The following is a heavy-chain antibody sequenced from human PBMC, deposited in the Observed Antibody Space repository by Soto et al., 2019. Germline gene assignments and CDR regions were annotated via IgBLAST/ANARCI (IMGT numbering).Heavy chain of an antibody. CDR1: GFTFSSYA. Sequence: EVQLLESGGGLVQPGGSLRLSCAASGFTFSSYAMSWVRQAPGKGLEWVSAISGSGGSTYYADSVKGRFTISRDNSKNPLYLQMNSLRAEDTAVYYCAKDSRYCSSTSCYHFYWGQGTLVTVSS. D-gene: IGHD2-2*01. CDR3: AKDSRYCSSTSCYHFY. V-gene: IGHV3-23*01. J-gene: IGHJ4*02. CDR2: ISGSGGST.